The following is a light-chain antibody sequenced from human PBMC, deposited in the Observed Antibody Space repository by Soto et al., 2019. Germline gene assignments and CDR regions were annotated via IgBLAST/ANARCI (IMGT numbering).Light chain of an antibody. J-gene: IGKJ1*01. Sequence: IQMTQSPSSLSASLGDRVTINCRASHFVGRFLNWYQQKTGEAPKLLVYGATSRKSGVPTRFRGSGSGTDFTLTNSGLQPEDFATYYCQQTYETPRTFGQGTKVDI. CDR2: GAT. CDR3: QQTYETPRT. V-gene: IGKV1-39*01. CDR1: HFVGRF.